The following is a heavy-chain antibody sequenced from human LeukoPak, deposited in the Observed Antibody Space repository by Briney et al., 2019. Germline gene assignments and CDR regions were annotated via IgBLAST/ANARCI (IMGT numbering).Heavy chain of an antibody. J-gene: IGHJ4*02. CDR3: AGGPMTTFF. D-gene: IGHD1-1*01. V-gene: IGHV4-4*07. CDR1: GDSISGHY. Sequence: PSETLSLTCSVSGDSISGHYWSWIRQPAGKGLEWVGRIHSSGSTDYNPSLKSRVTLSVDTSNNQFSLRVNSVTAADTAVYYCAGGPMTTFFWGQGALVTVSS. CDR2: IHSSGST.